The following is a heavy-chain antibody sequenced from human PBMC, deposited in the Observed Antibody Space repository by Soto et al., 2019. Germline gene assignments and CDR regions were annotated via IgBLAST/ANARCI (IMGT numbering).Heavy chain of an antibody. CDR2: IYWDDDK. D-gene: IGHD3-10*01. CDR3: AHYGSNTYYYGSGSYYPLRVTTADFNV. CDR1: GFSLSTSGVG. Sequence: SGPTLVKPTQTLTLTCTFSGFSLSTSGVGVGWIRQPPGKALEWLALIYWDDDKRYSPSLKSRHTITKETSKNQVVLTMTNMDPVDTATYYCAHYGSNTYYYGSGSYYPLRVTTADFNVWGKGTTVTVSS. J-gene: IGHJ6*04. V-gene: IGHV2-5*02.